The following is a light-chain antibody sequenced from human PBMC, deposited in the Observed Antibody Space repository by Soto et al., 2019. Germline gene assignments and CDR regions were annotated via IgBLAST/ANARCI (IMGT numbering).Light chain of an antibody. J-gene: IGKJ4*01. V-gene: IGKV1-33*01. CDR2: GAS. CDR3: QQYDNLLT. Sequence: DIQMTQSPSSLSASVGDRVTITCQASQDISKYLNWYQQKPGKAPKLLIYGASNLQTGDPSRFSGSGSGTDFTFTISSLQPEDIATYYCQQYDNLLTFGGGTKVEIK. CDR1: QDISKY.